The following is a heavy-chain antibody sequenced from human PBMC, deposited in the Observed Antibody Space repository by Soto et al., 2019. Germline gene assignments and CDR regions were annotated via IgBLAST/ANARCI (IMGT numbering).Heavy chain of an antibody. CDR1: GDSVSSNSAG. V-gene: IGHV6-1*01. CDR2: TYYRSKWYE. CDR3: ARDTTIYPSTWFPLDH. J-gene: IGHJ4*02. D-gene: IGHD2-2*01. Sequence: PSQTLSLTCGISGDSVSSNSAGWNWIRQSPSRGLEWLGRTYYRSKWYEDYGMSVKGRVTINRDTSKNQFSLQLKSVTPEDTAVYYCARDTTIYPSTWFPLDHWGQGTLVTVSS.